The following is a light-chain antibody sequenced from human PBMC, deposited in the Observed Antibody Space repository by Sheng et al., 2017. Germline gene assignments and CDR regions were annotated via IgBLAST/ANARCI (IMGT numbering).Light chain of an antibody. CDR1: QGISRA. J-gene: IGKJ3*01. CDR2: DAS. Sequence: IQMTQSPSSVSASVGDRVTITCRASQGISRALAWYQQKSGKAPKLLIYDASSLESGVPSRFSGSGSGTDFTLTISSLQPEDFATYYCQQFNSYPLFSFGPGTKVDFK. V-gene: IGKV1-13*02. CDR3: QQFNSYPLFS.